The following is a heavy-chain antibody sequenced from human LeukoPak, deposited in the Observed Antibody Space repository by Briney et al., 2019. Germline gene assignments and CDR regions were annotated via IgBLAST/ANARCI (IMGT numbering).Heavy chain of an antibody. CDR2: ISSSGSTI. V-gene: IGHV3-11*01. D-gene: IGHD3-9*01. Sequence: GGSLRLSCAASGFTFSDYYMSWIRQAPGKGLEWVSYISSSGSTIYYADSVKGRFTISRDNAKNSLYLQMTSLRAEDTAVYYCARHSSQPHYDILTAPDYWGQGPLLTVPS. CDR3: ARHSSQPHYDILTAPDY. J-gene: IGHJ4*02. CDR1: GFTFSDYY.